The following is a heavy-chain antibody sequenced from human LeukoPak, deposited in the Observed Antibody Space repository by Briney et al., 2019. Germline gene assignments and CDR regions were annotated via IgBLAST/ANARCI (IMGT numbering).Heavy chain of an antibody. CDR1: GGSISSSDYY. J-gene: IGHJ5*02. V-gene: IGHV4-39*02. CDR3: ARDGIAAAGTIWFDP. D-gene: IGHD6-13*01. CDR2: FYYSGGT. Sequence: SETLSLTCTVSGGSISSSDYYWGWIRQPPGKGLEWIGNFYYSGGTYYCPSLKSRVTISVDTSKNQFSLKLSSVAAADTAVYYCARDGIAAAGTIWFDPWGQGTLVTVSS.